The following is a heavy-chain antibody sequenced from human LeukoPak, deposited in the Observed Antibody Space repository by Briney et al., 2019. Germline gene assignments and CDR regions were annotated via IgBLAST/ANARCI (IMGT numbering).Heavy chain of an antibody. CDR3: ARAEAAGDHRGGYYYFYMDV. CDR2: ITASGATT. J-gene: IGHJ6*03. Sequence: GGSLRLSCATSGFTFSAHHMNWVRHSPGKGLEWVSGITASGATTYYADSVKGRLTISRDSSQSPLYLQMNSLRAEDTAVYYCARAEAAGDHRGGYYYFYMDVWGKGTTVTVSS. D-gene: IGHD6-25*01. V-gene: IGHV3-23*01. CDR1: GFTFSAHH.